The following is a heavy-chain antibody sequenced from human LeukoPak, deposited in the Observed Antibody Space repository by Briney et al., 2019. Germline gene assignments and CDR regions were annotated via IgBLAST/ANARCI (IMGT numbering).Heavy chain of an antibody. CDR2: IRSKADNYAT. J-gene: IGHJ4*02. V-gene: IGHV3-73*01. CDR3: TQSNY. CDR1: GFTFSGSA. Sequence: GGSLRLSCAASGFTFSGSAMHWVRQASGKGLEWVGRIRSKADNYATAYAASVQGRCTISRDDSKSTAYLQLNSLKTEDTAVYYCTQSNYWGQGALVTASS.